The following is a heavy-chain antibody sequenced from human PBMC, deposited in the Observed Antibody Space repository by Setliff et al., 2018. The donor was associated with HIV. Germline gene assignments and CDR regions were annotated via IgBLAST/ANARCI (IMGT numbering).Heavy chain of an antibody. Sequence: SETLSLTCAVYGGSFSGYYRGWIRQPPGKGLEWIGSIYHSGSIYYNPSLKSRVTISVDTSKNQFSLKLSSVTAADTAVYYCARHDGTYCGGDCYLLGYFDLWGRGTLVTVTS. CDR2: IYHSGSI. J-gene: IGHJ2*01. V-gene: IGHV4-38-2*01. CDR1: GGSFSGYY. D-gene: IGHD2-21*02. CDR3: ARHDGTYCGGDCYLLGYFDL.